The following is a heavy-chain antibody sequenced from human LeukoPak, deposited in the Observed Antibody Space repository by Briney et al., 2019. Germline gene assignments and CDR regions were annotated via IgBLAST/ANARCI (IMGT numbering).Heavy chain of an antibody. V-gene: IGHV4-38-2*02. J-gene: IGHJ5*02. Sequence: SETLSLTCTVSGYSISSDYYWGWIRQPPGKGLEWIGSIYHSGSTYYNPSLKSRVTISLDTSKNQFSLKLSSVTAADTAMYYCARDPSRDGCNRWGQGTLVTVSS. CDR1: GYSISSDYY. D-gene: IGHD5-24*01. CDR3: ARDPSRDGCNR. CDR2: IYHSGST.